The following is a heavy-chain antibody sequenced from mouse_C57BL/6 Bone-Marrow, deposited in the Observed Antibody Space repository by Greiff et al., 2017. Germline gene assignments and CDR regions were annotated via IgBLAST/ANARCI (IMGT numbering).Heavy chain of an antibody. CDR1: GYAFSSSW. CDR2: IYPGDGDT. CDR3: ARRLLPYAMDY. V-gene: IGHV1-82*01. D-gene: IGHD2-3*01. Sequence: QVQLQQSGPELVKPGASVKISCKASGYAFSSSWMNWVKQRPGKGLEWIGRIYPGDGDTNYNGKFKGKATLTADKSSSTAYMQLSSLTSEDSAVYFCARRLLPYAMDYWGQGTSVTVSS. J-gene: IGHJ4*01.